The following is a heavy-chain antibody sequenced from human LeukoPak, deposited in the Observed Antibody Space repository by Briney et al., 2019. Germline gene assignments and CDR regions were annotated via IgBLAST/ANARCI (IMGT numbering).Heavy chain of an antibody. CDR3: AREKGRIAVANWFDP. CDR1: GFTFSSYA. CDR2: ISYDGSNK. D-gene: IGHD6-19*01. V-gene: IGHV3-30*04. J-gene: IGHJ5*02. Sequence: GRSLRLSCAASGFTFSSYAMHWVRQAPGKGLEWVAVISYDGSNKYYADSVKGRFTISRDNSKNTLYLQMNSLRAEDTAVYYCAREKGRIAVANWFDPWGRGTLVTVSS.